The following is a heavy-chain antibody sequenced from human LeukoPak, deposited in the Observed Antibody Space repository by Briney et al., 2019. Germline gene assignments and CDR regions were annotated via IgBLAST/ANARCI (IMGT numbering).Heavy chain of an antibody. D-gene: IGHD3-3*01. CDR2: IYYSGST. CDR1: GGSFSGYY. Sequence: PSETLSLTCAVYGGSFSGYYWGWIRQPPGKGLEWIGSIYYSGSTYYNPSLKSRVTISVDTSKNQFSLKLSSVTAADTAVYYCARRSYDFWSGYGNWFDPWGQGTLVTVSS. V-gene: IGHV4-39*01. CDR3: ARRSYDFWSGYGNWFDP. J-gene: IGHJ5*02.